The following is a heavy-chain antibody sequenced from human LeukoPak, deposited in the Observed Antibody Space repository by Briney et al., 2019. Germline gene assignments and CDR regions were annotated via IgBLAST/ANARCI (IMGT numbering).Heavy chain of an antibody. CDR1: GGSFSGYY. CDR3: ARGGITMIVVVPLGMDV. J-gene: IGHJ6*02. V-gene: IGHV4-34*01. Sequence: PSETLSLTCAVYGGSFSGYYWSWIRQPPGKGLEWIGEINHSGSTNYNPSLKSRVTISVDTSKNQFSLKLSSVTAADTAVYYCARGGITMIVVVPLGMDVWGQGTTVTVSS. D-gene: IGHD3-22*01. CDR2: INHSGST.